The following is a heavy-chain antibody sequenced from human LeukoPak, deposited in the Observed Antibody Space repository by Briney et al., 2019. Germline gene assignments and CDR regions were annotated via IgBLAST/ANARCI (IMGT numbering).Heavy chain of an antibody. CDR2: ISENSGDT. Sequence: GGSLRLSCVASGFTFSASYMTWVRQPPGKGLEWLSYISENSGDTNYADSVKGRFTVSRDNAKNSLYLQMDSLRVEDTAVYYCARDPRTVRIWGQGTLVTVSS. CDR3: ARDPRTVRI. V-gene: IGHV3-11*06. CDR1: GFTFSASY. D-gene: IGHD1-1*01. J-gene: IGHJ4*02.